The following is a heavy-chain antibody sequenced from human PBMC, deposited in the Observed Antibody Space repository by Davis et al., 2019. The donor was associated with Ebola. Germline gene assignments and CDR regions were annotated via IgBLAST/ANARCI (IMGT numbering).Heavy chain of an antibody. CDR1: GGSISSSNW. D-gene: IGHD3-9*01. J-gene: IGHJ6*02. CDR2: IYHSGST. CDR3: ARVQAGYDILTGYYYYGMDV. V-gene: IGHV4-4*02. Sequence: SCAVPGGSISSSNWWSWVRQPPGKGLEWIGEIYHSGSTNYNPSLKSRVTISVDKSKNQFSLKLSSVTAADTAVYYCARVQAGYDILTGYYYYGMDVWGQGTTVTVSS.